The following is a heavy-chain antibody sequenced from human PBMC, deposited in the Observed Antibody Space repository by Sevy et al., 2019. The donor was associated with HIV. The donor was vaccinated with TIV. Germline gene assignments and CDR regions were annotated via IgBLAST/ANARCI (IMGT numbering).Heavy chain of an antibody. CDR2: ISGSGTRT. CDR3: AKGGGGHYDPDEIGYYFYYYNMDV. D-gene: IGHD3-22*01. V-gene: IGHV3-23*01. Sequence: GGSLRLSCAVSGFSFDSYGMTWVRQAPGKGLEWVSGISGSGTRTYYADSVKGRFIISRDNSKNTLYLQMNSLRRQDTAIYYCAKGGGGHYDPDEIGYYFYYYNMDVWGKGTTVTVSS. CDR1: GFSFDSYG. J-gene: IGHJ6*03.